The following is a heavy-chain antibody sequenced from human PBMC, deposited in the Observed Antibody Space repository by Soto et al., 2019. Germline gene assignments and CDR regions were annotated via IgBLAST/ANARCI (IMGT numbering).Heavy chain of an antibody. Sequence: QVQLVQSGAEVKKPGASVKVSCKASGYIFDSYGISWVRQTPGQGLAWMGWINPYNGNTEYAQKLQGRVTMTTDTPTTTASMEPRNLKPDDTAADDWASRCSSASRYADCWGQGTLCTVAS. CDR1: GYIFDSYG. CDR3: ASRCSSASRYADC. J-gene: IGHJ4*02. CDR2: INPYNGNT. V-gene: IGHV1-18*04. D-gene: IGHD6-6*01.